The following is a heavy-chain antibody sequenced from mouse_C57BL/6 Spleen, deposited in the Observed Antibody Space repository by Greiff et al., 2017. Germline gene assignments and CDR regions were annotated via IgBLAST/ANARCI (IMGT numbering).Heavy chain of an antibody. Sequence: EVKLMESEGGLVQPGSSMKLSCTASGFTFSDYYMAWVRQVPEKGLEWVANINYDGSSTYYLDSLKSRFIISRDNAKNILYLQMSSLKSEDTATYYCARVHEYEEGFLFAYWGQGTLVTVSA. J-gene: IGHJ3*01. CDR2: INYDGSST. CDR3: ARVHEYEEGFLFAY. CDR1: GFTFSDYY. D-gene: IGHD2-4*01. V-gene: IGHV5-16*01.